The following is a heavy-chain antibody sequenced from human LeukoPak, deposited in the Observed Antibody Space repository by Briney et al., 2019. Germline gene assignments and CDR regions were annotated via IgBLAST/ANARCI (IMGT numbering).Heavy chain of an antibody. CDR3: ARDSSSEYFDY. CDR2: IYYSGST. D-gene: IGHD1-14*01. V-gene: IGHV4-59*01. J-gene: IGHJ4*02. CDR1: GGSFSGYY. Sequence: PSETLSLTCAVYGGSFSGYYWSWIRQPPGKGLEWIGYIYYSGSTNYNPSLRSRVTISVDTSKNQFSLKLSSVTAADTAVYYCARDSSSEYFDYWGQGTLVTVSS.